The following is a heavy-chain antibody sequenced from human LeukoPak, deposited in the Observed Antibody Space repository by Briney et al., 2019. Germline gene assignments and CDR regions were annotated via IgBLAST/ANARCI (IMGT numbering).Heavy chain of an antibody. J-gene: IGHJ6*03. CDR2: ISGSGGST. CDR1: GFTFSSFG. Sequence: GGSLRLSCAASGFTFSSFGMSWVRQAPGKGLEWVSAISGSGGSTYSADSVEGRFTISRDNSKNTLYLQMNSLRAEDRAVYYCAKCILTGYYKGYMDVWGKGTTVTISS. D-gene: IGHD3-9*01. CDR3: AKCILTGYYKGYMDV. V-gene: IGHV3-23*01.